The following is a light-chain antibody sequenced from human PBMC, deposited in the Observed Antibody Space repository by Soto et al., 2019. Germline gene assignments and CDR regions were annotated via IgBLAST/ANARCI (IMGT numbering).Light chain of an antibody. V-gene: IGKV3-20*01. CDR3: QQYGSSPGT. CDR1: QSVSSSY. CDR2: DAS. J-gene: IGKJ1*01. Sequence: RATLSCRASQSVSSSYLAWYQQKPGQAPRLLIYDASNRATGIPDRFSGRGSGTDFTLTVSRLEPEDFAVYYCQQYGSSPGTFGQGTKVDIK.